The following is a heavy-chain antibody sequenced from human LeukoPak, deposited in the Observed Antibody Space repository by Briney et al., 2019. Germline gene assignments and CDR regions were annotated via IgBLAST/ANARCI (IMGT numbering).Heavy chain of an antibody. V-gene: IGHV5-51*01. CDR1: GYSFTSYW. CDR2: VYPGDSDT. D-gene: IGHD3-10*01. J-gene: IGHJ5*02. Sequence: GESLKTSCKGSGYSFTSYWIGWVRQMPGKGLEWMGIVYPGDSDTRYSPSFQGQVTISADKSINTAYLQWSSLKASDTAMYYCARHFVSGSYYTFNWFDPWGQGTLVTVSS. CDR3: ARHFVSGSYYTFNWFDP.